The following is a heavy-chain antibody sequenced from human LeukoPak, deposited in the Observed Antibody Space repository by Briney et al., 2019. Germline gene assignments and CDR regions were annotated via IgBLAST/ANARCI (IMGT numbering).Heavy chain of an antibody. V-gene: IGHV4-61*02. CDR3: ARDGAHKNHYYSYYYMDV. CDR2: IYTSGST. J-gene: IGHJ6*03. CDR1: GGSISSGSYY. D-gene: IGHD3-16*01. Sequence: SETLSLTCTVSGGSISSGSYYWSWIRQPAGKGLEWIGRIYTSGSTNYNPSLKSRVTISVDTSKNQFSLKLRSLTAADTAVYYCARDGAHKNHYYSYYYMDVWGKGTTVTVSS.